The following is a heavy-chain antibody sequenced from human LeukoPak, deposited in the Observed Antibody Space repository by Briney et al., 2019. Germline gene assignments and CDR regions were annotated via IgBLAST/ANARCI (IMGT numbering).Heavy chain of an antibody. CDR1: GFTFSSYG. J-gene: IGHJ4*02. D-gene: IGHD3-22*01. CDR2: IWYDGSNK. V-gene: IGHV3-33*01. Sequence: GGSLRLSCAASGFTFSSYGMHWVRQAPGKGLEWVAVIWYDGSNKYYADSVKGRFTISRDNSKNTLYLQMNSLRAEDTAVYYCASPPLQSDSSGYTNWGQGTLVTVSS. CDR3: ASPPLQSDSSGYTN.